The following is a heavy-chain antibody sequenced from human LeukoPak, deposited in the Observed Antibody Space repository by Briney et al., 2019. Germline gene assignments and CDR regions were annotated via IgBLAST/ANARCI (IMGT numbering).Heavy chain of an antibody. CDR2: ISSSSSYI. V-gene: IGHV3-21*01. CDR1: GFTFSSYS. CDR3: ARDLIAVAGTNWFDP. Sequence: GGSLRLSCAASGFTFSSYSMNWVRQAPGKGLEWVSSISSSSSYIYYADPAKGRFTISRDNAKNSLYLQMNSLRAEDTAVYYCARDLIAVAGTNWFDPWGQGTLVTVSS. D-gene: IGHD6-19*01. J-gene: IGHJ5*02.